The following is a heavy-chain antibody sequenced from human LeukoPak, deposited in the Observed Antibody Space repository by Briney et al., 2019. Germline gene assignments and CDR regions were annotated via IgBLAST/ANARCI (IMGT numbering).Heavy chain of an antibody. CDR2: IKQDGSEK. CDR1: GFTFSSYW. CDR3: AGDIVVPAAIGWFDP. D-gene: IGHD2-2*01. V-gene: IGHV3-7*03. J-gene: IGHJ5*02. Sequence: GGSLRLSCAASGFTFSSYWMSWVRQAPGKGLEWVANIKQDGSEKYYVDSVKGRFTISRDNAKNSLYLQMNSLRAEDTAVYYCAGDIVVPAAIGWFDPWGQGTLVTVSS.